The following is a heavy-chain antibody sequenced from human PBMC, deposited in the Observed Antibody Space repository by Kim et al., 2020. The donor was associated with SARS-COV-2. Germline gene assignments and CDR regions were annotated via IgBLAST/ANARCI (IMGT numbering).Heavy chain of an antibody. CDR3: ARVGCSSTSCPDAVDV. Sequence: SETLSLTCTVSGGSISSYYWSWIRQPPGKGLELIGYIYYSGSTNYNPSLKSRVTISVDTSKNQFSLKLSSVTAADTAVYYCARVGCSSTSCPDAVDVWGKGTTVPFSS. J-gene: IGHJ6*04. CDR2: IYYSGST. V-gene: IGHV4-59*01. CDR1: GGSISSYY. D-gene: IGHD2-2*01.